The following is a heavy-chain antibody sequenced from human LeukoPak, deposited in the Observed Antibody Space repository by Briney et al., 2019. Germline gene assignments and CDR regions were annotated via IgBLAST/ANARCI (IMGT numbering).Heavy chain of an antibody. D-gene: IGHD3-22*01. CDR2: ILTSGST. V-gene: IGHV4-61*02. CDR1: GDSISSGGHY. CDR3: ARGGDSGGYYPGGYFDY. J-gene: IGHJ4*02. Sequence: SETLSLTCTVSGDSISSGGHYWSWIRRRAGKGLEWIGRILTSGSTTYNPSLKSRLTISVDTSKNQFSLQLSSVTAADTAVYYCARGGDSGGYYPGGYFDYWGQGTLVIVSS.